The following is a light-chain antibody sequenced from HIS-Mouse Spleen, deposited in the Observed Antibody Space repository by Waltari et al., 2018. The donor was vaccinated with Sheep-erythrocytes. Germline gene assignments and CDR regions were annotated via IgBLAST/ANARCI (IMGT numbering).Light chain of an antibody. CDR1: SRDVGGYNS. Sequence: QSALTQPPSASGSPGQSVPISCTGTSRDVGGYNSVSWYQQHPGKAPKLMIYEVSKRPSGVPDRFSGSKSGNTASLTVSGLQAEDEADYYCSSYAGSNNWVFGGGTKVTVL. J-gene: IGLJ3*02. CDR3: SSYAGSNNWV. CDR2: EVS. V-gene: IGLV2-8*01.